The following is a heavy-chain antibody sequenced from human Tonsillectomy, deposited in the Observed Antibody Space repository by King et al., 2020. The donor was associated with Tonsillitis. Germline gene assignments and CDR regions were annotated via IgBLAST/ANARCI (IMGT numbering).Heavy chain of an antibody. CDR3: ARARHLDYGDYYFDY. CDR1: GFTFSSYA. D-gene: IGHD4-17*01. CDR2: VSYDGSNK. J-gene: IGHJ4*02. Sequence: VPLVESGGGVVQPGRSLRLSCAASGFTFSSYAMHWVRQAPGKGLEWVAVVSYDGSNKYYADSVKGRFTISRDNSKNTLYLQMNSLRAEDTAVYYCARARHLDYGDYYFDYWGQGTLVTVSS. V-gene: IGHV3-30-3*01.